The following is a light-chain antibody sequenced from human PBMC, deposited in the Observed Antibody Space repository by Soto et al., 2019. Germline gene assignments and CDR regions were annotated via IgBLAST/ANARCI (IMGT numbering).Light chain of an antibody. J-gene: IGKJ4*01. Sequence: EIVLTQSPATLSLSPGERATLSCRASQSVSSHLVWYQQNPSQATKLLISEATSSATGIPDRFSGSGSGTAFSLPLRRLAPEDSAVHYCKQSRSFGGGTKVDIK. CDR3: KQSRS. CDR2: EAT. CDR1: QSVSSH. V-gene: IGKV3-11*01.